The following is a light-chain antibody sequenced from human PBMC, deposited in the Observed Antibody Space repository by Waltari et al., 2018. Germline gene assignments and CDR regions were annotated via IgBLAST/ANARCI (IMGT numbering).Light chain of an antibody. CDR1: NSAIGLYNY. J-gene: IGLJ1*01. CDR3: SSFAGSNNV. Sequence: QSALTQPPSASGSPGESVTIPCTGTNSAIGLYNYVPWYQQHPGKAPKVMIYGVTKRPSGVPDRFSGSKSGNTASLTVSGLQTDDEADYFCSSFAGSNNVFGSGTKVTVL. CDR2: GVT. V-gene: IGLV2-8*01.